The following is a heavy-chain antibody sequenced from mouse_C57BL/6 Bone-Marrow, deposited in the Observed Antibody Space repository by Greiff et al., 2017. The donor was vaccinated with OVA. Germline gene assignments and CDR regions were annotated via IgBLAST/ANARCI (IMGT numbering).Heavy chain of an antibody. D-gene: IGHD1-1*01. CDR1: GYTFTSYW. CDR3: ARERYYGSSYY. CDR2: IDPSDSYT. J-gene: IGHJ2*01. V-gene: IGHV1-69*01. Sequence: QVQLQQPGAELVMPGASVKLSCKASGYTFTSYWMHWVKQRPGQGLEWIGEIDPSDSYTNYNQKFKGKSTLTVDKSSSTAYMQLSSLTSEDSAVYYCARERYYGSSYYWGQGTTLTVSS.